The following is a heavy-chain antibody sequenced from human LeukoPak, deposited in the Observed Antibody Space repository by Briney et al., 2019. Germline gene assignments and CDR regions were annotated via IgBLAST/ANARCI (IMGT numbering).Heavy chain of an antibody. Sequence: PSETLSLTCTVSGGSISSYYWSWIRQPPGKGLEWIGYIYYSGSTNYNPSLKSRVTISVDTSKNHFSLKLSSVTAADTAVYYCARVIITIFGVVNYYYYMDVWGKGTTVTVSS. CDR3: ARVIITIFGVVNYYYYMDV. D-gene: IGHD3-3*01. V-gene: IGHV4-59*01. CDR2: IYYSGST. CDR1: GGSISSYY. J-gene: IGHJ6*03.